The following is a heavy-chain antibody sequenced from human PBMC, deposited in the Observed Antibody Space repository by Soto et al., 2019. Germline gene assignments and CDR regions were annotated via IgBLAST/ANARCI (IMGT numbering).Heavy chain of an antibody. D-gene: IGHD4-4*01. J-gene: IGHJ5*02. CDR2: IYYSGST. CDR1: GCAVSSFTYY. CDR3: ARGHDYTSSWFVP. Sequence: SETLSLTCIVSGCAVSSFTYYWSWIRQPPGKGLEWIGYIYYSGSTNYNPSLKGRVSMSLDTSKNQFSLKLISVTAADTAFYYCARGHDYTSSWFVPWGQGTLVTVS. V-gene: IGHV4-61*01.